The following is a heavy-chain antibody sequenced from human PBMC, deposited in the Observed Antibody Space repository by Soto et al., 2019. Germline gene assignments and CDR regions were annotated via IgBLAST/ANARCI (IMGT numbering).Heavy chain of an antibody. CDR1: GVTVSSNY. D-gene: IGHD5-18*01. J-gene: IGHJ4*02. V-gene: IGHV3-66*04. Sequence: HPGGFLRLSCAASGVTVSSNYMSWVRQAPGKGIEWVSVIYSGGSTYYADSEKGRFTISRDNSKNPLYLQLNSLRAEVTAVYYCARHGYNYGGGYFDYWRQGTLVTVGS. CDR3: ARHGYNYGGGYFDY. CDR2: IYSGGST.